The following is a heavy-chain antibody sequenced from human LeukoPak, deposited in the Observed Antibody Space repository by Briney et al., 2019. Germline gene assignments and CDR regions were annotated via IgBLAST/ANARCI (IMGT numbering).Heavy chain of an antibody. V-gene: IGHV1-18*01. D-gene: IGHD3-10*01. CDR2: ISVYNGDT. CDR3: ARGGEGPYGNYAPDS. CDR1: GYTYTTYG. Sequence: GAAVKVSCKASGYTYTTYGITLVRQAPGQGLEWMGYISVYNGDTRYAQNLQGRVIMTADTSTTTAYFELWSLRGDDTAIYYCARGGEGPYGNYAPDSWGQGTLVTVSS. J-gene: IGHJ5*01.